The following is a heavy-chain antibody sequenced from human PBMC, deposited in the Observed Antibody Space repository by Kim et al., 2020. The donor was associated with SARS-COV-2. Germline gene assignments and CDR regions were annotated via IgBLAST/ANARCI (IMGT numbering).Heavy chain of an antibody. CDR3: ARDADSSGWYNWFDP. Sequence: ASVKVSCKASGYTFTSYAMHWVRQAPGQRLDWMGWINAGNGNTKYSQKFQGRVTITRDTSASTAYMELSSLRSEDTAVYYCARDADSSGWYNWFDPWGQGTLLTVSS. D-gene: IGHD6-19*01. J-gene: IGHJ5*02. CDR2: INAGNGNT. V-gene: IGHV1-3*01. CDR1: GYTFTSYA.